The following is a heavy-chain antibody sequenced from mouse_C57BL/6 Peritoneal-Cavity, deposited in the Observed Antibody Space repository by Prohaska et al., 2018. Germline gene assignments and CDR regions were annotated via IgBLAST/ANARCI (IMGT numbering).Heavy chain of an antibody. Sequence: QVQLQKPGAELVMPVAAVKLSCKASGYTFPSYAMHWVKQRPGQGLEWTGEIDPSASYTNYNQKFKGRATLKLDKSSSTAYMQLSSLTSDVSAGYYCARGGGYDYDERTCFAYWLQGTLVIVSA. CDR3: ARGGGYDYDERTCFAY. J-gene: IGHJ3*01. D-gene: IGHD2-4*01. V-gene: IGHV1-69*01. CDR2: IDPSASYT. CDR1: GYTFPSYA.